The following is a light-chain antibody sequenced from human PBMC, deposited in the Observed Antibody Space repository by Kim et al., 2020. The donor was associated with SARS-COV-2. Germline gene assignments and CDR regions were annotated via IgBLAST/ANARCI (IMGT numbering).Light chain of an antibody. CDR2: AAS. V-gene: IGKV1-16*02. J-gene: IGKJ4*01. CDR1: QDITDY. CDR3: QQYKTYPPT. Sequence: DIQITQSPSSLSASVGDRVTITCRASQDITDYLGWFQQTSGKAPKSLIYAASNLESGVPSHFSGSGSGTDFTLTISSLQPEDFATYYCQQYKTYPPTFGGGTKVDIK.